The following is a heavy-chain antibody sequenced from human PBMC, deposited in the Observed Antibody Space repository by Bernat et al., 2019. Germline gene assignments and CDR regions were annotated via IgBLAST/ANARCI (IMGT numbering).Heavy chain of an antibody. Sequence: LVESGGGVVQPGRSLRLSCAASGFTFSGYGMHWVRQAPGKGLEWVAVIWYDGSNKDYADSVKGRFTISRDNSKNTLYLQMNSLRAEDTAVYYCARDWVMGGSGSLYWGQGTLVTVSS. J-gene: IGHJ4*02. CDR2: IWYDGSNK. CDR3: ARDWVMGGSGSLY. D-gene: IGHD3-10*01. V-gene: IGHV3-33*01. CDR1: GFTFSGYG.